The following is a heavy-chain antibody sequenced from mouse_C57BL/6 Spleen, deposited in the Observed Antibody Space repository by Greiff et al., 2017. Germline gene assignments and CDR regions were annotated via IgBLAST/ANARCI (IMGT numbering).Heavy chain of an antibody. CDR1: GYSFTGYY. Sequence: VQLQQSGPELVKPGASVKISCKASGYSFTGYYMNWVKQSPEKSLEWIGEINPSTGGTTYNQKFKAKATLTVDKSSSTAYMQLKSLTSEDSAVYYCARSTLTMDYWGQGTSVTVSS. V-gene: IGHV1-42*01. J-gene: IGHJ4*01. CDR2: INPSTGGT. CDR3: ARSTLTMDY. D-gene: IGHD1-3*01.